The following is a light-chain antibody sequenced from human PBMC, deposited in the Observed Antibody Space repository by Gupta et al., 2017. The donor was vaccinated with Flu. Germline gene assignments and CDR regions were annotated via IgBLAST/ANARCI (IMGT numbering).Light chain of an antibody. V-gene: IGKV1-5*03. J-gene: IGKJ2*01. CDR2: KTS. Sequence: GDRVTITCRASQSISSWLAWYQLTPGKAPKLLIYKTSSLESGVPSRFSGCGSGTEFTLTISSLQPDDFATYFCQQFYNYPYTFGQGTKLEIK. CDR1: QSISSW. CDR3: QQFYNYPYT.